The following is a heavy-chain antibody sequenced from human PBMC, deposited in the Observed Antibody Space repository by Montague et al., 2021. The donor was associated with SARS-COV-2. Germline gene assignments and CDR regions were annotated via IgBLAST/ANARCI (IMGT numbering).Heavy chain of an antibody. D-gene: IGHD3-22*01. CDR2: IGTAGDT. J-gene: IGHJ4*02. CDR3: ARAPRGYYDSSGYYNPPYYFDH. CDR1: GFTFSSYD. V-gene: IGHV3-13*01. Sequence: SLRLSCAASGFTFSSYDMHWVRQATGNGLEWVSAIGTAGDTYYPGSVKGRFTISRENAKNSLYLQMNSLRAGDTAVYYCARAPRGYYDSSGYYNPPYYFDHWGQGTLVTVSS.